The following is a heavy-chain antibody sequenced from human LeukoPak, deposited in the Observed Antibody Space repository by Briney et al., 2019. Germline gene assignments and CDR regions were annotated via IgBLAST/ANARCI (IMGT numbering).Heavy chain of an antibody. CDR1: GGSISSHY. J-gene: IGHJ3*02. D-gene: IGHD5-24*01. CDR3: ARHERDVSLDHAFDI. V-gene: IGHV4-59*11. CDR2: SYYSGST. Sequence: SETLSLTCTVSGGSISSHYWSWIRQPPGKGLEWIAYSYYSGSTNYNPSLRSRVTISVDTSKNQFSLKLSSVTAADTAVYYCARHERDVSLDHAFDIWGQGTMVTVSS.